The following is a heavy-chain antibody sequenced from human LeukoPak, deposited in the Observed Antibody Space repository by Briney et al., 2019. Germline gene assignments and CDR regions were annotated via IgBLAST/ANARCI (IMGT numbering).Heavy chain of an antibody. J-gene: IGHJ5*02. Sequence: GGSLRLSCAASGFTLSSYAMSWVRQAPGKGLEWVSAISGSGGSTYYADSVKGRFTISRDNSKNTLYLQMNSLRAEDTAVYYCANLPMYYYGSGSYPPSPWGQGTLVTVSS. D-gene: IGHD3-10*01. CDR2: ISGSGGST. CDR1: GFTLSSYA. CDR3: ANLPMYYYGSGSYPPSP. V-gene: IGHV3-23*01.